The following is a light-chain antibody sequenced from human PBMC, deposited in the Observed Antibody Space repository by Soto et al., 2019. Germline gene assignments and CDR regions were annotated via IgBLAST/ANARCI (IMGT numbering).Light chain of an antibody. Sequence: QSALTQPPSASGSPGQSVTISCTGTSSDVGAYNYVSWYQQHPGKAPKLMIYDVTTRPSGVPDRFSGSKSGNTASLTVSGLQAEDEADYFCSSYTGRDNLVFGGGTKLTVL. V-gene: IGLV2-8*01. CDR1: SSDVGAYNY. J-gene: IGLJ2*01. CDR3: SSYTGRDNLV. CDR2: DVT.